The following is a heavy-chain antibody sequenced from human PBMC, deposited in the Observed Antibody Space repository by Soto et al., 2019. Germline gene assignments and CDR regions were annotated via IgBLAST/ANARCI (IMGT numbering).Heavy chain of an antibody. CDR3: ARFTYDYGDYGGRRHFDY. CDR2: IYHSGST. Sequence: QVQLQESGPGLVKPSGTLSLTCAVSSGSISSSNWWSWVRQPPWKGLEWMGEIYHSGSTNYNPSLKSRVTISVDKSKNQFSLKLSSVTAADTAVYYCARFTYDYGDYGGRRHFDYWGQGTLVTVSS. V-gene: IGHV4-4*02. CDR1: SGSISSSNW. D-gene: IGHD4-17*01. J-gene: IGHJ4*02.